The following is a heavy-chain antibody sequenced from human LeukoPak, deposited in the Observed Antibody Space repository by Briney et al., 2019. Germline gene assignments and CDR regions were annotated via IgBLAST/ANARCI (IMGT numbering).Heavy chain of an antibody. CDR3: ARDAVTGYSSGWYKPFPFDY. D-gene: IGHD6-19*01. CDR1: GFTFSSYN. V-gene: IGHV3-21*01. Sequence: GGSLRLSCAASGFTFSSYNMNWVRQAPGKGLEWVSSISTSGIYIYYADSLKGRFTISRDNAKNSLYLQMNSLRVDDTAVYYCARDAVTGYSSGWYKPFPFDYWGQGSLVTVSS. J-gene: IGHJ4*02. CDR2: ISTSGIYI.